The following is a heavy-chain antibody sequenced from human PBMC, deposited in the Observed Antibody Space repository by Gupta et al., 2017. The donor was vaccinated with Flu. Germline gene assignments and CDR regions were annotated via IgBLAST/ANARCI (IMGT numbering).Heavy chain of an antibody. CDR3: ARQKGGYLDAFHI. CDR2: LYIWST. V-gene: IGHV4-39*01. Sequence: QLQLQESGPGLVKPSETLSLTCTVSGDSISSNSYSWGWIRQPPGKGLEWIGTLYIWSTYYNPSLNSRVTISVDTSKNHLSLNLSSVTAADTAVYYCARQKGGYLDAFHIWGQGTMVTVSS. CDR1: GDSISSNSYS. J-gene: IGHJ3*02. D-gene: IGHD3-22*01.